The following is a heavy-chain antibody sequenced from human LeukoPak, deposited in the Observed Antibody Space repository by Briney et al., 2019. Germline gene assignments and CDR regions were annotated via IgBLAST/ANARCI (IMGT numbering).Heavy chain of an antibody. CDR1: GGSFSGYY. CDR3: ARIAVAGARGPWFDP. V-gene: IGHV4-34*01. J-gene: IGHJ5*02. CDR2: INHSGST. Sequence: SETLSLTCAVYGGSFSGYYWSWIREPPGEGRECIWEINHSGSTNYNPTLKSRVTISVDTSKNQFSLKLSSVTAADTAVYYCARIAVAGARGPWFDPWGQGTLVTVSS. D-gene: IGHD6-19*01.